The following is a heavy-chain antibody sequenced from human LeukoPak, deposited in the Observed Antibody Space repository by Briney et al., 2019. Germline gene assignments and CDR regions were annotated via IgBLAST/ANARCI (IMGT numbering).Heavy chain of an antibody. Sequence: PSETLSLACTVSGGSISSYYWSWIRQPAGKGLEWIGRIYTSGSTNYNPSLESRVTMSVDTSKNQFSLKLSSVTAADTAVYYCARGGYCSSTSCARYYYYYYMDVWGKGTTVTISS. J-gene: IGHJ6*03. D-gene: IGHD2-2*01. V-gene: IGHV4-4*07. CDR1: GGSISSYY. CDR3: ARGGYCSSTSCARYYYYYYMDV. CDR2: IYTSGST.